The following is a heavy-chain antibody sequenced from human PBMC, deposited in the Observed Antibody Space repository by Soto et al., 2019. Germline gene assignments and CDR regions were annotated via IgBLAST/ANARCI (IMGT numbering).Heavy chain of an antibody. J-gene: IGHJ4*02. CDR1: GFSFDNYA. CDR2: ISGGGGGK. CDR3: AKDVHYDSSGGLDY. V-gene: IGHV3-23*01. D-gene: IGHD3-22*01. Sequence: HPGGSLRLSCTPSGFSFDNYAMSWVRQAPWKGLEWLSAISGGGGGKYYADSVKGRFSVFRDNSKKTVYLQLNGLTIDDTAVYYCAKDVHYDSSGGLDYWGQGTLVTVSS.